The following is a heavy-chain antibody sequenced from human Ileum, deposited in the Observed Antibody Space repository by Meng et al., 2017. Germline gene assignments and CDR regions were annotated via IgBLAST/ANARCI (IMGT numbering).Heavy chain of an antibody. CDR3: ARDVVVGDTTRTPLDY. CDR2: INTDGSLV. Sequence: GESLKISCAASGFTFSYHWMHWVRQSPGKGLVWVSRINTDGSLVSYADSVKGRFTISRDNARNTMYLQMNSLGDEDTGVYYCARDVVVGDTTRTPLDYWGQGTLVTVSS. CDR1: GFTFSYHW. J-gene: IGHJ4*02. V-gene: IGHV3-74*01. D-gene: IGHD1-14*01.